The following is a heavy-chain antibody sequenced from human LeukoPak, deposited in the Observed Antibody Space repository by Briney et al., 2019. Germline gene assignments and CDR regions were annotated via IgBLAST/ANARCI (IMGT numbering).Heavy chain of an antibody. D-gene: IGHD3-22*01. Sequence: GGSLRLSCAASGFTFSSYEMHWVRQAPGKGLQWVSYISSSGSTIYYAGSVKGRFTISRDNAKNSLYLQMNSLRAEDTAVYYCARDVYHDDGIDYWGQGTLVTVSS. CDR2: ISSSGSTI. J-gene: IGHJ4*02. CDR3: ARDVYHDDGIDY. CDR1: GFTFSSYE. V-gene: IGHV3-48*03.